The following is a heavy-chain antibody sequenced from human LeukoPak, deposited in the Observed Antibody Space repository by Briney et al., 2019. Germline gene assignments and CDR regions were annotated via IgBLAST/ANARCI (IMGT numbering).Heavy chain of an antibody. J-gene: IGHJ4*02. D-gene: IGHD3-22*01. CDR3: AHLTPTYYYDSSGYYLDY. CDR1: GFSLSTSGVG. Sequence: SGPTLVKPTQTLTLTCTFSGFSLSTSGVGVGWIRQPPGKALEWLALIYWNDDKRYSPSLKSRLTITKDTSKNQVVLTMTNMDPVDTATYYCAHLTPTYYYDSSGYYLDYWGQGTLVTVPS. CDR2: IYWNDDK. V-gene: IGHV2-5*01.